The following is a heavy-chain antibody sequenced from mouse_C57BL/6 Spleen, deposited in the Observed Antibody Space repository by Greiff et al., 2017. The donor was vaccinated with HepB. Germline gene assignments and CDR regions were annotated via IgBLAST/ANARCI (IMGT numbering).Heavy chain of an antibody. Sequence: EVMLVESGGGLVQSGRSLRLSCATSGFTFSDFYMEWVRQAPGKGLEWIAASRNKANDYTTEYSASVKGRFIVSRDTSQSILYLQMNALSAEDTAIYYCAREPTGGYFDVWGTGTTVTVSS. CDR2: SRNKANDYTT. V-gene: IGHV7-1*01. CDR3: AREPTGGYFDV. CDR1: GFTFSDFY. J-gene: IGHJ1*03. D-gene: IGHD2-10*01.